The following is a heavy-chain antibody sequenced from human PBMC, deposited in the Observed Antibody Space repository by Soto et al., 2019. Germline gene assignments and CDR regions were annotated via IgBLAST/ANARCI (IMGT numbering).Heavy chain of an antibody. J-gene: IGHJ5*02. Sequence: SETLSLTCAVSGASINSDYWSWGRQSPGKGLEWIGYIYHMGGTDYNPSLKSRVTISIDKSKNQFSLNLKSVTAADTAVYFCARFTYKSGFNWFDPWGQGTQVTVSS. D-gene: IGHD5-12*01. CDR1: GASINSDY. V-gene: IGHV4-59*03. CDR3: ARFTYKSGFNWFDP. CDR2: IYHMGGT.